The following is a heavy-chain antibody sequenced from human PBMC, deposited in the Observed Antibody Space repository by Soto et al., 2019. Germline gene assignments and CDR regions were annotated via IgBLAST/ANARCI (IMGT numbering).Heavy chain of an antibody. J-gene: IGHJ4*02. Sequence: QVQLQESGPGLVKPSETLSLTCTVSGGSISSYYWSWIRQPPGKGLEWIGYIYYSGSTNYNPSLKSRVTISVDPSKNQFSLKPSSVTAADTAVYYCARRYGGTFDYWGQGTLVTVSS. D-gene: IGHD2-15*01. CDR1: GGSISSYY. CDR2: IYYSGST. V-gene: IGHV4-59*08. CDR3: ARRYGGTFDY.